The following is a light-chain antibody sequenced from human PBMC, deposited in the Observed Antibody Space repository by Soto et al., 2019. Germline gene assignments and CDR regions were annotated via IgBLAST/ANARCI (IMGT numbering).Light chain of an antibody. CDR3: QQRSNWPPWT. CDR1: QSVNQK. CDR2: VAS. V-gene: IGKV3-11*01. J-gene: IGKJ1*01. Sequence: EIVLTQSPATLSVSPGERATLSCRASQSVNQKLGWYQQKPGQAPRLLIYVASYRATGIPARFSGSGSGTDFTLTISSLEPEDFAVYYCQQRSNWPPWTFGQGTKVEIK.